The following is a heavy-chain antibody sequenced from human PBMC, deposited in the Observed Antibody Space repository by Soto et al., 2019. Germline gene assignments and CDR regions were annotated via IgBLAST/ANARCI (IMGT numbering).Heavy chain of an antibody. J-gene: IGHJ4*02. CDR1: GFTFSSYS. CDR2: ISSSSSYI. D-gene: IGHD2-2*01. Sequence: GGSLRLSCAASGFTFSSYSMNWVRQAPGKGLEWVSSISSSSSYIYYADSVKGRFTISRDNAKNSLYLQMNSLRAEDTAVYYCARVGVVPAAMGGSKFDYWGQGTLVTVSS. V-gene: IGHV3-21*01. CDR3: ARVGVVPAAMGGSKFDY.